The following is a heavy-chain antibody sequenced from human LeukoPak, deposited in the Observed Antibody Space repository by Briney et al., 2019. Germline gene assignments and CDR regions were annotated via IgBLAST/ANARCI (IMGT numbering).Heavy chain of an antibody. V-gene: IGHV3-23*01. CDR1: GFTFSSYA. CDR3: AKGYSNPSHFVY. D-gene: IGHD4-11*01. J-gene: IGHJ4*02. CDR2: ISGGGTYT. Sequence: PGGSLTLSCAASGFTFSSYAMSWVRQAPGKGLDWVSTISGGGTYTYYADSVKGRFTISRDNSKNTLYLQMNSLRAEDTAVYYCAKGYSNPSHFVYWGQGALVTVSS.